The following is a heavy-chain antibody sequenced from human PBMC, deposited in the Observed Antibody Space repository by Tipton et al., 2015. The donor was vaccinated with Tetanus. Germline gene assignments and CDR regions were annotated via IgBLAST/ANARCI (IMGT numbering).Heavy chain of an antibody. CDR1: GALLSTGGYS. Sequence: TLSLTCAVSGALLSTGGYSWGWIRQSPGQGLEWIGYIYHTGSTYYNPSVRSRVSISTVGSKNHVSLRLTSVTAADTGVYYCARGITDGYFRRFDYWGQGTVVAVSP. J-gene: IGHJ4*02. CDR3: ARGITDGYFRRFDY. D-gene: IGHD5-24*01. V-gene: IGHV4-30-2*06. CDR2: IYHTGST.